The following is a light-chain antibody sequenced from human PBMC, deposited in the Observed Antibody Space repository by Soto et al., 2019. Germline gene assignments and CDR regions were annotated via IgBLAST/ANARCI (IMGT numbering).Light chain of an antibody. V-gene: IGKV3D-15*01. CDR3: QQHNQGPST. CDR2: YIS. CDR1: QSTXNF. J-gene: IGKJ5*01. Sequence: DILLTQSTSTLSASPGDTSSPPCRASQSTXNFFAWYQQKPGQAPSLLXYYISTRATGIPARLSGSGSGTEFTLTINSLQSEDSAAYYCQQHNQGPSTFGQGTRLEI.